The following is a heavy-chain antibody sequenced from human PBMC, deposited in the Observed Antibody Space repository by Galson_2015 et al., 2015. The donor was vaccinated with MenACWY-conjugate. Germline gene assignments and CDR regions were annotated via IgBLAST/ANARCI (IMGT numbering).Heavy chain of an antibody. J-gene: IGHJ6*02. Sequence: QSGAEVKKSGESLKISCQGSGYSITTYWIAWVRQMPGRGLEWVGLISPGDSNTRYSPSFQGQVTISADKSISTAYLQWSSLKASDTAMYYCARHPPGGRGLDVWGQGTTVTVSS. CDR3: ARHPPGGRGLDV. CDR2: ISPGDSNT. CDR1: GYSITTYW. D-gene: IGHD1-26*01. V-gene: IGHV5-51*01.